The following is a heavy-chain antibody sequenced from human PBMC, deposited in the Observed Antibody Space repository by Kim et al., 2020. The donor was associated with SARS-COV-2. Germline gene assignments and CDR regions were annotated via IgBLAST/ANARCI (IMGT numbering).Heavy chain of an antibody. CDR2: ISNDGSNR. CDR3: ARDIYDVVVVITTSERDY. V-gene: IGHV3-30*04. CDR1: GFTFSSYA. J-gene: IGHJ4*02. D-gene: IGHD3-22*01. Sequence: GGSLRLSCAASGFTFSSYAMHWVRQAPGKGLEGVAVISNDGSNRYYVDSVKGRFTISRDNSKNTLYLQMNSLRTEDTAVYYCARDIYDVVVVITTSERDYWGQGTLVTVSS.